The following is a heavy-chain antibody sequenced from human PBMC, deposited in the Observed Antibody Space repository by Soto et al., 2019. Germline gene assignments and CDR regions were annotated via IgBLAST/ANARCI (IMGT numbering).Heavy chain of an antibody. CDR2: ISGSGGST. V-gene: IGHV3-23*01. CDR1: GFTFSSYA. CDR3: AKDLGLHIAVAGTCDY. J-gene: IGHJ4*02. D-gene: IGHD6-19*01. Sequence: EVQLLESGGXLVQPGGSLRLSCAASGFTFSSYAMSWVRQAPGKGLEWXSAISGSGGSTYYADSVKGRFTISRDNSKNTLYLQMNSLRAEDTAVYYCAKDLGLHIAVAGTCDYWGQGTLVTVSS.